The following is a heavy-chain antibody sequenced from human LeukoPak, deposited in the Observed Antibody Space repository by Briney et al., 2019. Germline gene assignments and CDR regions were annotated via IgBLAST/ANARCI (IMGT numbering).Heavy chain of an antibody. CDR1: GFTFSSYA. Sequence: GASLRLSCAASGFTFSSYAMSWVRLAPGKGLEWVSAISGSGGSTYYADSVKGRFTISRDNSKNTLYLQMNSLRAEDTAVYYCAKVMRVYYDYVWGSSYYFDYWGQGTLVTVSS. CDR2: ISGSGGST. D-gene: IGHD3-16*01. J-gene: IGHJ4*02. CDR3: AKVMRVYYDYVWGSSYYFDY. V-gene: IGHV3-23*01.